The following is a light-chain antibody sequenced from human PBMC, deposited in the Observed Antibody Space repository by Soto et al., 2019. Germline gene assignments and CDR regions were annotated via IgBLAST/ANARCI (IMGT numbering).Light chain of an antibody. CDR2: DAS. J-gene: IGKJ2*01. CDR3: QQSYSTVT. CDR1: QSISSY. Sequence: DIQMTQSPSSLSASVGDRVTITCRASQSISSYLNWYQQTPGKAPKLLIYDASTLQSGVPSRFSGSGSGTDFTLTIRSLQPEDFATYYCQQSYSTVTFGQGTKLEIK. V-gene: IGKV1-39*01.